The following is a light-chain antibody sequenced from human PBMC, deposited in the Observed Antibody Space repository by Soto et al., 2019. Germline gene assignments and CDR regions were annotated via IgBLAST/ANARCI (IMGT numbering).Light chain of an antibody. CDR3: QQYGILPRT. Sequence: EIVLTQSPGTLSLSPGDGATLSCRASQTVGNNFLAWYQQRPGQAPRLLIHGASSRATGIPDRFSGSGSGTEFTLTIDRLEPEDFAVYYCQQYGILPRTFGQGTKV. J-gene: IGKJ1*01. CDR2: GAS. CDR1: QTVGNNF. V-gene: IGKV3-20*01.